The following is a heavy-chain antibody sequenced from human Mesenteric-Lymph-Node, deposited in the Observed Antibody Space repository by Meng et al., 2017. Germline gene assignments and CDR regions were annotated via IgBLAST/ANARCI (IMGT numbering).Heavy chain of an antibody. CDR3: ARASGRAPFDY. J-gene: IGHJ4*02. V-gene: IGHV4-38-2*02. Sequence: SETLSLTCTVSGYSISSGYYWGWIRQPPGKGLEWIGSINHSGSTHYNPSLKSRVTISIDTSKNQFSLKLSSVTAADTAMYYCARASGRAPFDYWGQGTLVTVSS. CDR2: INHSGST. CDR1: GYSISSGYY. D-gene: IGHD3-10*01.